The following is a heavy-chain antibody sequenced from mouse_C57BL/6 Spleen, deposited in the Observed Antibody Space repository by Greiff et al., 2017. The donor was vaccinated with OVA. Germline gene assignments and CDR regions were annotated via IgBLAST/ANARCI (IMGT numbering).Heavy chain of an antibody. J-gene: IGHJ3*01. CDR2: ISSGGDYI. V-gene: IGHV5-9-1*02. CDR1: GFTFSSYA. D-gene: IGHD4-1*01. CDR3: TRGNGRTWFAY. Sequence: DVMLVESGEGLVKPGGSLKLSCAASGFTFSSYAMSWVRQTPEKRLEWVAYISSGGDYIYYADTVKGRFTISRDNTRNTLYLQMSSLKSEDTAMYYCTRGNGRTWFAYWGQGTLVTVSA.